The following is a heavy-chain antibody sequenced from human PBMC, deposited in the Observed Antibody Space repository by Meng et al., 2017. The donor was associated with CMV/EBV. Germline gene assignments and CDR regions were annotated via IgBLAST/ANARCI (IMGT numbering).Heavy chain of an antibody. V-gene: IGHV1-46*01. D-gene: IGHD3-22*01. Sequence: ASVKVSCKASGYTFTSYYMHWVRQAPGQGLEWMGIINPSGGSTSYAQKFQGRVTMTRDTSTSTVYMELSSLRSEDTAVYYCARGFGYYSPRGYNWFDPWGQGTLVTVSS. CDR3: ARGFGYYSPRGYNWFDP. J-gene: IGHJ5*02. CDR2: INPSGGST. CDR1: GYTFTSYY.